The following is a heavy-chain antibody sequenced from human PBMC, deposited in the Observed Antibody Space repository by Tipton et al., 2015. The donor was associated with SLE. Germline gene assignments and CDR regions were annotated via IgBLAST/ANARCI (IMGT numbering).Heavy chain of an antibody. CDR2: IYTSGST. V-gene: IGHV4-61*09. Sequence: TLSLTCTVSGDSINSGNYYWSWIRQPAGKGLEWIGHIYTSGSTNYNPSLKSRVTISVDKSKNQFSLKLTSVTAADTAVYYCARAPLFGVVTVRGPFDYWGQGTLVTVSS. D-gene: IGHD3-3*01. J-gene: IGHJ4*02. CDR1: GDSINSGNYY. CDR3: ARAPLFGVVTVRGPFDY.